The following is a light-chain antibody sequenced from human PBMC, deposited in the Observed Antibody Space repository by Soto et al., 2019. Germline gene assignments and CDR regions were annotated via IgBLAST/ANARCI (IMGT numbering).Light chain of an antibody. Sequence: QSALTQPASVSGSPGQSITISCSGTSSDVGFYNYVSWYQQHPGKAPKLMIYDVTNRPSGVSNRFSGSKSGNTASLTISGPQAEDEADYFCSSNTRSSTLIFGTGTKLTVL. V-gene: IGLV2-14*01. CDR1: SSDVGFYNY. J-gene: IGLJ1*01. CDR2: DVT. CDR3: SSNTRSSTLI.